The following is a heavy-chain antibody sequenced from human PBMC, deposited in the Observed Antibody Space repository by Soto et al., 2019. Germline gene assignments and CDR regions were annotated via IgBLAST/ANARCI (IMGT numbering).Heavy chain of an antibody. CDR3: AHRPAANSGYDLAY. CDR2: VSWDDEK. Sequence: QITLRQSDPSLVKPTQTLTLTCSFSGFSLKTPGVAVGWVRQPPGKALEWLALVSWDDEKRYNPSLRGRVTISKDTPRNQVVLTMINVDPLDTATYFCAHRPAANSGYDLAYWGQGSLVLVSS. V-gene: IGHV2-5*02. J-gene: IGHJ4*02. CDR1: GFSLKTPGVA. D-gene: IGHD5-12*01.